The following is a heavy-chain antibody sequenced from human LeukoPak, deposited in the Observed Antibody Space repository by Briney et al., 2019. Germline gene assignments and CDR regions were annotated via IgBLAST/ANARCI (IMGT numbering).Heavy chain of an antibody. J-gene: IGHJ3*02. Sequence: VASVKVSCKASGGTFSSYAISWVRQAPGQGLEWMGRIIPILGIANYAQKFQGRVTITADKSTSTAYMELSSLRSEDTAVYYCARPVLTGDQGHDAFDIWGQGTMVTVSS. D-gene: IGHD7-27*01. CDR1: GGTFSSYA. CDR2: IIPILGIA. V-gene: IGHV1-69*04. CDR3: ARPVLTGDQGHDAFDI.